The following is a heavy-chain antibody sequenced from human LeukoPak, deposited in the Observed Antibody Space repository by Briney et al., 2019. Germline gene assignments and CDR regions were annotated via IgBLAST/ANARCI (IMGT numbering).Heavy chain of an antibody. CDR3: ARDVSCSSTSCYYYYGMDV. D-gene: IGHD2-2*01. CDR2: ISYDGSNK. J-gene: IGHJ6*02. CDR1: GFTFSSYA. V-gene: IGHV3-30-3*01. Sequence: PGRSLRLSCAASGFTFSSYAMPWVRQAPGKGLEWVAVISYDGSNKYYADSVKGRFTISRDNSKNTLYLQMNSLRAEDTAVYYCARDVSCSSTSCYYYYGMDVWGQGTTVTVSS.